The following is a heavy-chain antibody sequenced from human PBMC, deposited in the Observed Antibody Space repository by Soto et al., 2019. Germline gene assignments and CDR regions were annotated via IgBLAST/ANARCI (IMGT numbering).Heavy chain of an antibody. D-gene: IGHD1-26*01. CDR3: ARGEGAGLFGMDV. CDR1: GFTLADYW. CDR2: IKQDGSET. V-gene: IGHV3-7*03. J-gene: IGHJ6*02. Sequence: EVQLVESGGGLVQPGGSLRLSCAASGFTLADYWMSWVRHTPGKGLQWVANIKQDGSETYYVDSVKGRFTISRDNAKNSLSLQMYNLRGEDTAVYYCARGEGAGLFGMDVWGQGTTVTVSS.